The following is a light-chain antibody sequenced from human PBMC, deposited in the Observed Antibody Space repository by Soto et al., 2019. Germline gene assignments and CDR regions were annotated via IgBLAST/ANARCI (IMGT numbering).Light chain of an antibody. V-gene: IGKV1-5*01. CDR2: DAS. CDR1: QSISTW. J-gene: IGKJ1*01. Sequence: DIPMTQSPSTLSASVGDRVTIPCRASQSISTWLAWYQQKPGKVPKVLIHDASSLESGVPSRFSGSGSGTEFTLTISSLQPDDFATYYCQQYNSYSQNFGQGTKVDIK. CDR3: QQYNSYSQN.